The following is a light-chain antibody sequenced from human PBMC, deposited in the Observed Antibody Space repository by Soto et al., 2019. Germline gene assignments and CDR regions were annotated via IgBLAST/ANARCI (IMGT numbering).Light chain of an antibody. J-gene: IGKJ4*01. CDR1: QSISSY. V-gene: IGKV1-39*01. CDR3: HQSYSSPRT. Sequence: DIQMTQSPSSLSASVGGRVTVTCRASQSISSYLNWYQQKPGKAPKLLIYGAVNLQSGVPSRFSGSGSGTDFTLTISSLQPEDFATYYCHQSYSSPRTFGGGTKVDIK. CDR2: GAV.